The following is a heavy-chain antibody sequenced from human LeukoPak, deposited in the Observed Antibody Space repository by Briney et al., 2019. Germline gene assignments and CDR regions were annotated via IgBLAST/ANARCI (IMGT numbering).Heavy chain of an antibody. D-gene: IGHD3-10*01. CDR1: GYAITSGGFS. CDR2: IYDRGPA. Sequence: SQTLSLTCTVSGYAITSGGFSWNWIRQSPGKGLEWIGCIYDRGPAYYNPSLKSRFTISVDRPKNQFFLNVTSLTAADTAVYFCARSRQASGLFNSWGQGALVVVSS. J-gene: IGHJ5*01. V-gene: IGHV4-30-2*06. CDR3: ARSRQASGLFNS.